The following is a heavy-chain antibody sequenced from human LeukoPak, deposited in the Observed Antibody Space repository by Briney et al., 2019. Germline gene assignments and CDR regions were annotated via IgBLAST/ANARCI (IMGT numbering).Heavy chain of an antibody. CDR1: GDSVSSNSAA. J-gene: IGHJ5*02. CDR3: ARERRSSTSCLEFDP. V-gene: IGHV6-1*01. CDR2: TYYRSKWYN. D-gene: IGHD2-2*01. Sequence: SQTLSLTCAISGDSVSSNSAAWNWIRQSPSGGLEWLGRTYYRSKWYNDYAVSVKSRITINPDTSKNQFSLQLNSVTPEDTAVYYCARERRSSTSCLEFDPWGQGTLVTVSS.